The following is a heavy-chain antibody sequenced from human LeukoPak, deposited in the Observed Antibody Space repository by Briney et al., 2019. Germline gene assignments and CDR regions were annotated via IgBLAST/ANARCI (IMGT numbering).Heavy chain of an antibody. CDR2: TSHDGGYK. J-gene: IGHJ6*02. Sequence: GGSLRLSCEASGFTFSSYAMYWVRQPPGKGLEWVAATSHDGGYKIHADSVKGRLTLSRDNSKNTLYLQMNSLRPEDTAFYYCARPHCTGSSCPLSYGLDVWGQGTTVTVS. CDR3: ARPHCTGSSCPLSYGLDV. V-gene: IGHV3-30*04. CDR1: GFTFSSYA. D-gene: IGHD2-8*02.